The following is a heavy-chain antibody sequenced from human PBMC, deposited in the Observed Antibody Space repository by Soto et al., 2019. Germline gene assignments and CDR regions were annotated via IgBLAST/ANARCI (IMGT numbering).Heavy chain of an antibody. J-gene: IGHJ3*02. V-gene: IGHV4-59*01. D-gene: IGHD3-10*01. CDR3: ARSMRVIGKIFDKGDAFDI. CDR2: IYYSGST. Sequence: SETLSLTCTVSGGSISSYYWSWIRQPPGKGLEWIGYIYYSGSTNYNPSLKSRVTISVDTSKNQFSLKLSSVTAADTAVYYCARSMRVIGKIFDKGDAFDIWGQGTMVTVSS. CDR1: GGSISSYY.